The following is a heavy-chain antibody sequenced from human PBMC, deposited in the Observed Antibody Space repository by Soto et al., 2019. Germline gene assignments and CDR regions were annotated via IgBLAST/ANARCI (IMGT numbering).Heavy chain of an antibody. CDR2: TIPIFGTA. J-gene: IGHJ3*02. CDR1: GGTFSSSA. V-gene: IGHV1-69*01. D-gene: IGHD3-22*01. Sequence: QVQLVQSGAEVQKPGSSVKVSCKASGGTFSSSAISGVRQAPGQGLKWMEGTIPIFGTANYAQKFQGRVTITADESTSTAYMELSSLRSEDTAVYYCARDPGSKVVVITTGYDDAFYIWGQGTMVTVAS. CDR3: ARDPGSKVVVITTGYDDAFYI.